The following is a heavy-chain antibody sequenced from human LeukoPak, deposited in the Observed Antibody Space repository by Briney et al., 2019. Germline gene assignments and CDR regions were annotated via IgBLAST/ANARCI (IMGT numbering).Heavy chain of an antibody. CDR1: GYTFTTYT. CDR3: ARGVWGAFDI. D-gene: IGHD3-16*01. Sequence: ASVKVSCKASGYTFTTYTMNWVRQAPGQRLEWMGGLIPIFGTANYAQKFQGRVTIPADESTSTAYMELSSLRSEDTAVYYCARGVWGAFDIWGQGTMVTVSS. V-gene: IGHV1-69*13. J-gene: IGHJ3*02. CDR2: LIPIFGTA.